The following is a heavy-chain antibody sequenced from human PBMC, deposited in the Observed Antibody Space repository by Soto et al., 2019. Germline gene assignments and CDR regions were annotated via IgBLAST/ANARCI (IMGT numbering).Heavy chain of an antibody. Sequence: QVQLQESGPGLVKPSQTLSLTCTVSGGSISSGGYYWSWIRQHPGKGLEWIGYIYYSGSTYYNPSLKSRVXXXVXSSKNQSSLKLSSVTAADTAVYYCARSSTSANYFDYWGQGTLVTVSS. CDR3: ARSSTSANYFDY. CDR2: IYYSGST. CDR1: GGSISSGGYY. J-gene: IGHJ4*02. V-gene: IGHV4-31*03. D-gene: IGHD2-2*01.